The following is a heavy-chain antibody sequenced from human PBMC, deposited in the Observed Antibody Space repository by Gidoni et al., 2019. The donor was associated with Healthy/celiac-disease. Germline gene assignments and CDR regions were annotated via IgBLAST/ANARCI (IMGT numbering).Heavy chain of an antibody. D-gene: IGHD5-18*01. CDR1: GFTFSSYA. J-gene: IGHJ4*02. CDR3: ARGRGGRGYSYFKLDY. V-gene: IGHV3-30*04. CDR2: ISYDGSNK. Sequence: QVQLVESGGGVVQPGRSLRLSCAASGFTFSSYAMHWVRQAPGKGRGWVAVISYDGSNKYYADSLKGRFTISRDNSKNTLYLQMNSLRAEDTAVYYCARGRGGRGYSYFKLDYWGQGTLVTVSS.